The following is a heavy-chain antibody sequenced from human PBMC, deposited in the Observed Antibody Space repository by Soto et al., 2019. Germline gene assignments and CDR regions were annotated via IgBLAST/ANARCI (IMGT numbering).Heavy chain of an antibody. CDR3: ARATMGYDFWSNKYYFDY. CDR2: IHHSGST. J-gene: IGHJ4*02. V-gene: IGHV4-61*01. D-gene: IGHD3-3*01. Sequence: PSETLSLTCTVSGGSVSSGIYYWSWNRQPPGKGLEWIGYIHHSGSTSYNPSLKSRVTILVDTSKNQFSLKVSSVTAADTAVYYCARATMGYDFWSNKYYFDYWGQGPLVTVS. CDR1: GGSVSSGIYY.